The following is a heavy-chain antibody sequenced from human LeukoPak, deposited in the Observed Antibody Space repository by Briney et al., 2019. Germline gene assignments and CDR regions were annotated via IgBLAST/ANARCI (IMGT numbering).Heavy chain of an antibody. V-gene: IGHV3-7*01. D-gene: IGHD3-22*01. CDR1: GFTFSTSW. J-gene: IGHJ3*02. Sequence: PGGSLRLSCAASGFTFSTSWMTWVRQAPGKGQEWVAKINRDASEKYYVDSVKGRFTISRDNAKNSLYLLLNSLRAEDTAVYHCARDATPYDSSGYYDAIDIWGQGTMVTVSS. CDR3: ARDATPYDSSGYYDAIDI. CDR2: INRDASEK.